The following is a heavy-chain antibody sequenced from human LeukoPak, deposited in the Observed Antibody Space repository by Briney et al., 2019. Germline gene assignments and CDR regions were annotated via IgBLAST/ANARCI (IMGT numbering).Heavy chain of an antibody. J-gene: IGHJ5*02. Sequence: SETLSLTCTVSGGSISSYYWSWIRQPPGKGLEWIGYIYYSGSTNYNPSLKSRVTISVDTSKNQFSLKLSSVTAADTAVYYCAREITFGGSTNWFDPWGQGTLVTVSS. D-gene: IGHD3-16*01. CDR3: AREITFGGSTNWFDP. CDR2: IYYSGST. V-gene: IGHV4-59*12. CDR1: GGSISSYY.